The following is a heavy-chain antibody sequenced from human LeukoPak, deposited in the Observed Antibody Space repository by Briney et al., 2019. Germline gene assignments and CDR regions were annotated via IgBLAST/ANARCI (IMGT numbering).Heavy chain of an antibody. CDR2: ISPNSGGT. V-gene: IGHV1-2*02. D-gene: IGHD2-21*01. J-gene: IGHJ5*02. CDR1: GYSFTDYY. Sequence: ASVEVSCKASGYSFTDYYMHWVRQAPGQGLEWMGWISPNSGGTSSARKLQGRVTMTRDTSIATVYMEVSWLTSDDTAIYYCARADRLHGGPYLIGPWGQGTLVTVSS. CDR3: ARADRLHGGPYLIGP.